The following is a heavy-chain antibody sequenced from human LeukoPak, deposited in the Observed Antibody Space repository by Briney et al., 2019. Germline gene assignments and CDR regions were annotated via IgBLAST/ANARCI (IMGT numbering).Heavy chain of an antibody. V-gene: IGHV3-21*01. D-gene: IGHD1-26*01. CDR1: GFTFSSYS. Sequence: GGSLRLSCAASGFTFSSYSMNWVRQAPGKGLEWVSSISSSSSYIYYADSVKGRFTISRDNAKNSVYLQMNSLRAADTAVFYCCGYSGSSPAMWGQGTMVTVSS. J-gene: IGHJ3*01. CDR2: ISSSSSYI. CDR3: CGYSGSSPAM.